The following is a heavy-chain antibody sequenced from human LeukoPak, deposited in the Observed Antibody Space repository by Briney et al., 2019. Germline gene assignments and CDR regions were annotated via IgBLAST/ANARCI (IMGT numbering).Heavy chain of an antibody. J-gene: IGHJ6*02. D-gene: IGHD2-15*01. CDR1: GYTFPSYF. Sequence: WASVKVSCKASGYTFPSYFMHWVRQAPGQGLEWMGGIIPIFGTANYAQKFQGRVTITADESTSTAYMELSSLRSEDTAVYYCARALYCSGGSCYYYYGMDVWGQGTTVTVSS. V-gene: IGHV1-69*13. CDR2: IIPIFGTA. CDR3: ARALYCSGGSCYYYYGMDV.